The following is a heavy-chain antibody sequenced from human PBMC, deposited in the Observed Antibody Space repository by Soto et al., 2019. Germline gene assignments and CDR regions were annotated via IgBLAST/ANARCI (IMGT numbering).Heavy chain of an antibody. Sequence: SETLSLTCAVYGGSFSGYYWSWIRQPPGKGLEWIGEINHSGSTNYNPSLKSRVTISVDTSKNQFSLKLSSVTAADTAVYYCARVKAWEWLLYYYYGMDVWGQGTTVTVSS. D-gene: IGHD3-3*01. V-gene: IGHV4-34*01. CDR2: INHSGST. J-gene: IGHJ6*02. CDR3: ARVKAWEWLLYYYYGMDV. CDR1: GGSFSGYY.